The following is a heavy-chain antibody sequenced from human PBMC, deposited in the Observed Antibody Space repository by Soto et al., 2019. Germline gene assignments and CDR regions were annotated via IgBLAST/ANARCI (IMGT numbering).Heavy chain of an antibody. CDR1: GGTFSGYA. CDR2: IVPLLGTT. CDR3: ARDPRSITGTTSSEDFQH. V-gene: IGHV1-69*01. Sequence: QAQLMQSGAEVKKPGSSVKVSCKASGGTFSGYAISWVRQAPGQGLEWMGGIVPLLGTTNYAQKFQGRITIAADESTGTAYMDLRSLRSEDTAVYYCARDPRSITGTTSSEDFQHWGQGTLVSVSS. J-gene: IGHJ1*01. D-gene: IGHD1-20*01.